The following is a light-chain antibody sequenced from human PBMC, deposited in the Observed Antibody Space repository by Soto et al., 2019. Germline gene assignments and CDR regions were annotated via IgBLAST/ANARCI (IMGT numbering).Light chain of an antibody. J-gene: IGKJ1*01. V-gene: IGKV1-5*01. Sequence: DIQMTHSPSTLSASVLYIVTITFRASQSISSWLAWYQQKPGKAPKLLIYDASSLESGVPSRFSGSGSGTEFTLTISSLQPDDFATYYCQQYNSYSKFGQGTKVDIK. CDR2: DAS. CDR3: QQYNSYSK. CDR1: QSISSW.